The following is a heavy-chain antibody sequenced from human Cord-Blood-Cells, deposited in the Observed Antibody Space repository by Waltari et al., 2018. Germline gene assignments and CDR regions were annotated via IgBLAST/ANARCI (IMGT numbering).Heavy chain of an antibody. J-gene: IGHJ3*02. CDR2: IKQDGSEK. Sequence: EVQLVESGGGLVQPGGALRRSCAASGFTFCSYWMSWVRQAPGKGLEWVANIKQDGSEKYYVDSVKGRFTISRDNAKNSLYLQMNSLRAEDTAVYYCARSPWGGAFDIWGQGTMVTVSS. V-gene: IGHV3-7*01. CDR3: ARSPWGGAFDI. CDR1: GFTFCSYW. D-gene: IGHD3-10*01.